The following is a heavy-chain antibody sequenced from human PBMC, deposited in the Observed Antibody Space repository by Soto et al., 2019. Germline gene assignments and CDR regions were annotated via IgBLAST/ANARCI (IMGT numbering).Heavy chain of an antibody. CDR1: GYTLTELS. D-gene: IGHD3-10*01. Sequence: ASVKVSCKVSGYTLTELSMHWVRQAPGKGLEWMGGFDPEDGETIYAQKFQGRVTMTEDTSTNTAYMELSSLRSEETAVYYCSTAFLWFGEHQIRDYWGQGTLVTVSS. J-gene: IGHJ4*02. CDR3: STAFLWFGEHQIRDY. CDR2: FDPEDGET. V-gene: IGHV1-24*01.